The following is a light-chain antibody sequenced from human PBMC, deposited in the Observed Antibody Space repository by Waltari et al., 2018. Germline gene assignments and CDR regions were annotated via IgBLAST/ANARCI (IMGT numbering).Light chain of an antibody. Sequence: QSALTQPASVSGSPGQSITISCTGTSSNVGGYTLVSWYQHHPGKAPHLTIYDVNKRPPAISRRFAGSMSCNTASLTISGLQADDESDYYCCSYAGDSTWIFGGGTKLTVL. V-gene: IGLV2-23*02. CDR2: DVN. CDR1: SSNVGGYTL. J-gene: IGLJ2*01. CDR3: CSYAGDSTWI.